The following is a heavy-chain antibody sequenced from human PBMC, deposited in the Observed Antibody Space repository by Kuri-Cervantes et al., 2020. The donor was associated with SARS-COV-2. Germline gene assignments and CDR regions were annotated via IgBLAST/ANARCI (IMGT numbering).Heavy chain of an antibody. CDR3: ARGGSGSYYGNHYYYYYGMDV. Sequence: GESLKISCAASGFTFSSYAMSWVRQAPGKGLEWVSAISGSGGSTYYADSVKGRFTISRDDSKNSLYLQMNSLKTEDTAVYYCARGGSGSYYGNHYYYYYGMDVWGQGTTVTVSS. V-gene: IGHV3-23*01. J-gene: IGHJ6*02. D-gene: IGHD1-26*01. CDR2: ISGSGGST. CDR1: GFTFSSYA.